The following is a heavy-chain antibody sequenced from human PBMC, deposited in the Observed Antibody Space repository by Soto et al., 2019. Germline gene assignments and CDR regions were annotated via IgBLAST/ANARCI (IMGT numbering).Heavy chain of an antibody. CDR1: GDSVSSNSAA. J-gene: IGHJ5*02. D-gene: IGHD1-26*01. V-gene: IGHV6-1*01. Sequence: SQTLSLTCVISGDSVSSNSAAWNWIRQSPSRGLEWLGRTYYRSKWYNDYAVSVKSRVTINSDTSKNQASLQLKSVTLEDTAVYYCAGILGASANWFDPWGQGTLVTVSS. CDR2: TYYRSKWYN. CDR3: AGILGASANWFDP.